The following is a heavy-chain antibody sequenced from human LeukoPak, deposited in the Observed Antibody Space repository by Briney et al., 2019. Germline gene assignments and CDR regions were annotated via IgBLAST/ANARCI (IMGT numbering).Heavy chain of an antibody. D-gene: IGHD6-6*01. J-gene: IGHJ4*02. CDR1: GYTFTGYY. Sequence: GASVKVSCKASGYTFTGYYMHWVRQAPGQGLEWMGWMNPNSGNTGYAQKFQGRVTMTRNTSISTAYMELSSLRSEDTAVYYCARWAPGSSSDYWGQGTLVTVSS. V-gene: IGHV1-8*02. CDR2: MNPNSGNT. CDR3: ARWAPGSSSDY.